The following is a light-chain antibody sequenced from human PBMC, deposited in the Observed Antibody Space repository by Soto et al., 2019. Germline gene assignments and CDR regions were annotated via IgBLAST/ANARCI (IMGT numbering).Light chain of an antibody. CDR3: QQYNNWPLT. Sequence: EVLMTQSPATLSVSPGERVTLSCRASQSVSSNLVWYQQKPGQSPRILIYGASTRDTGIPARFSGSGSGTEFTLTLSRLQSEDFEVYYCQQYNNWPLTFGQGTKVDIK. CDR1: QSVSSN. V-gene: IGKV3-15*01. CDR2: GAS. J-gene: IGKJ1*01.